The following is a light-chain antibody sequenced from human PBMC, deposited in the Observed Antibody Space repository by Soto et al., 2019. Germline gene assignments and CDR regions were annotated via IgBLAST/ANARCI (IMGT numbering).Light chain of an antibody. CDR3: QQYYSTPLT. J-gene: IGKJ4*01. CDR2: WAS. Sequence: DIVMTQSPDSLALSLGERATINCKSSQSVLYNSNNKNYLAWYQQKPGQPPKLLFYWASTRESGVPDRFSGSGSGTGFTLTISSLQAEDVAVYYCQQYYSTPLTFGGGTKVEIK. CDR1: QSVLYNSNNKNY. V-gene: IGKV4-1*01.